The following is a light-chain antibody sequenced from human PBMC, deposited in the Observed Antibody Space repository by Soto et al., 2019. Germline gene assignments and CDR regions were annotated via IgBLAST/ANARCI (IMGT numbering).Light chain of an antibody. CDR3: SSYTTGNTRQIV. CDR1: SSDVGGYNY. Sequence: QSALTQPASVSGSPGQSINISCTGTSSDVGGYNYVSWYQHHPGKAPKLIIYDVSNRPSGVSNPFSGSKSVNTASLTISGLQPEDEADYYCSSYTTGNTRQIVFGTGTKLTVL. V-gene: IGLV2-14*03. CDR2: DVS. J-gene: IGLJ1*01.